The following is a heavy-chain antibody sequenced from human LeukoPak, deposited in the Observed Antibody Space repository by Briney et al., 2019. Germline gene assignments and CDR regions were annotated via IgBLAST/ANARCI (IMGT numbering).Heavy chain of an antibody. Sequence: GGSLRLSSAASGFSFHYYAMHWVRQAPGKGLEWVAVMSYDGTNEYYADCVKGRLTISRDNSKNTLYMQMNSLRPEDTAVYYCARPIDNGSGSYYFPYWGQGTLVTVSS. V-gene: IGHV3-30-3*01. CDR1: GFSFHYYA. CDR3: ARPIDNGSGSYYFPY. D-gene: IGHD3-10*01. J-gene: IGHJ4*02. CDR2: MSYDGTNE.